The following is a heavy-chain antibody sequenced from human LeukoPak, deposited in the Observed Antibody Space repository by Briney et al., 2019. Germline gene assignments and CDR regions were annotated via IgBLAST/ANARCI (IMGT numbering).Heavy chain of an antibody. J-gene: IGHJ4*02. CDR3: ARDSIWFGDE. CDR2: ISYDGSNQ. D-gene: IGHD3-10*01. V-gene: IGHV3-30*03. CDR1: GFPFSTFN. Sequence: GGSLRLSCAASGFPFSTFNIHWVRQAPGKGLEWVAVISYDGSNQYYADSVKGRFTISRGNSKNTVYLQMNSLRADDTAVYYCARDSIWFGDERGQGTLVTVSS.